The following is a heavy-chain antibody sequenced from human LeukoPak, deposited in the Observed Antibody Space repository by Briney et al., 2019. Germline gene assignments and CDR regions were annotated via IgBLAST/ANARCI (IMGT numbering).Heavy chain of an antibody. CDR3: AREENNLSAAFDI. CDR1: AFTFSTYS. V-gene: IGHV3-48*01. J-gene: IGHJ3*02. Sequence: GGSLRLSCAASAFTFSTYSMNWVRQAPGKGLEWVSYISSSGNTIYYADSVKGRFTISRDNAKKSLYLQMSSLRAEDTALYYCAREENNLSAAFDIWGQGTMVTVSS. CDR2: ISSSGNTI. D-gene: IGHD2/OR15-2a*01.